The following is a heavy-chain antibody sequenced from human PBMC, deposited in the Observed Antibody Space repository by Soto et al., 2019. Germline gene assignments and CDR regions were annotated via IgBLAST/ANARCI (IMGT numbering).Heavy chain of an antibody. D-gene: IGHD1-20*01. J-gene: IGHJ4*02. Sequence: SETLSLTCAVSGASISGSYYYWAWLRQSPGKGPEWIGSVFYTGFTSYNPSLESRVSVSVDTSKSQFSLKLSAVTAADTAVCYCATSQKGYNWNYFDHWGQGALVTVSS. CDR2: VFYTGFT. CDR1: GASISGSYYY. V-gene: IGHV4-39*01. CDR3: ATSQKGYNWNYFDH.